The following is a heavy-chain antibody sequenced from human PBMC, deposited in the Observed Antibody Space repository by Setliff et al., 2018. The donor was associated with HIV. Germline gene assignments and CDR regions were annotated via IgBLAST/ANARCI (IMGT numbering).Heavy chain of an antibody. CDR2: IYYSGNT. J-gene: IGHJ4*02. CDR3: ARHGNSWFGELLFYFDY. CDR1: GGSISSYY. D-gene: IGHD3-10*01. V-gene: IGHV4-59*08. Sequence: SSETLSLTCTVSGGSISSYYWSWIRQPPGKGLEWIGYIYYSGNTNYNPSLKSRVTISIDTSKNQFSLKLSSVTAADTAVYYCARHGNSWFGELLFYFDYWGQGTLVTVSS.